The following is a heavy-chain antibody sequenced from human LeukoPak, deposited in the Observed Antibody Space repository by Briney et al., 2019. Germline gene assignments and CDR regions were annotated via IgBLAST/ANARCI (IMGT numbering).Heavy chain of an antibody. Sequence: PGGSLRLSCAASGFTVSSNYISWVRQAPGKGLEWVSSITGGHYATYNTDSVKGRFTISRDNAKNTLYLQMNSLRADDTAIYYCTKDPNGDYIGAFDPWGQGTLVTVSS. CDR3: TKDPNGDYIGAFDP. J-gene: IGHJ5*02. CDR2: ITGGHYAT. V-gene: IGHV3-23*01. D-gene: IGHD4-17*01. CDR1: GFTVSSNY.